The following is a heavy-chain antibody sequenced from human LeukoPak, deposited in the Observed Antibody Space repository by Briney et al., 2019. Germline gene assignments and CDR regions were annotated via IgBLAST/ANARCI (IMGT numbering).Heavy chain of an antibody. CDR1: GYTFTSYG. J-gene: IGHJ4*02. D-gene: IGHD6-19*01. CDR3: ARSGRSWEIAVAGKDLDY. Sequence: GASVKVSCKASGYTFTSYGISWVRQAPGQGLEWMGWISAYNGNTNYAQKLQGRVTMTTDTSTSTAYMELRSLRSEDTAVYYCARSGRSWEIAVAGKDLDYWGQGTLVTVSS. V-gene: IGHV1-18*01. CDR2: ISAYNGNT.